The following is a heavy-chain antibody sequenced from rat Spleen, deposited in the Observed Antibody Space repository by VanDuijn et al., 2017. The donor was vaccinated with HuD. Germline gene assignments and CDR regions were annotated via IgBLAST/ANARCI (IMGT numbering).Heavy chain of an antibody. D-gene: IGHD1-12*02. Sequence: EVQLVESGGGLVQPGNSLKLSCVTSGFTFNYYWMTWIRQAPGKGLEWVASITNAAGKVYYPDSVKGRFTISRDTAQNILYLQLNSPRSEDTATYYCTTDTFYDGTYYPGGFDYWGQGVMVTVSS. J-gene: IGHJ2*01. CDR3: TTDTFYDGTYYPGGFDY. V-gene: IGHV5-31*01. CDR2: ITNAAGKV. CDR1: GFTFNYYW.